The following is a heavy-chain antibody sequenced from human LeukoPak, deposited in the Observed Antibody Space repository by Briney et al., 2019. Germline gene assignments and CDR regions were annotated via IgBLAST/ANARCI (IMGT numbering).Heavy chain of an antibody. J-gene: IGHJ4*02. CDR1: GGSISSGGYY. CDR2: IYYSGST. CDR3: ARSRRIAAAGTQGNFDY. Sequence: SSETLSLTCTVSGGSISSGGYYWSWIRQHPGKGLEWIGYIYYSGSTNYNPSLKSRVTISVDTSKNQFSLKLSSVTAADTAVYYCARSRRIAAAGTQGNFDYWGQGTLVTVSS. V-gene: IGHV4-31*03. D-gene: IGHD6-13*01.